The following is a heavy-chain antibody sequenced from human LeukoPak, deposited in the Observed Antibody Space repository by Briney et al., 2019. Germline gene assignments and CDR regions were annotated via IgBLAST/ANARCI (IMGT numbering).Heavy chain of an antibody. J-gene: IGHJ4*02. V-gene: IGHV4-59*01. CDR2: IYHTGNT. CDR1: NDSIRNYY. D-gene: IGHD3-10*01. CDR3: ARGNYGSGSYYVVDFDY. Sequence: SETLSLTCSVSNDSIRNYYWSWIRQPPGKALEWIGYIYHTGNTNYDPSLKSRLTMSIDTSKNQFSLNLNSVTAADTAVYYCARGNYGSGSYYVVDFDYWGQGTLVTVSS.